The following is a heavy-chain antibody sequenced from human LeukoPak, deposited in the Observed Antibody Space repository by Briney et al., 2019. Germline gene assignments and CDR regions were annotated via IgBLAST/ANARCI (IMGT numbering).Heavy chain of an antibody. CDR3: ARHGVSKNWNYNWFDP. J-gene: IGHJ5*02. CDR2: IYYSGST. CDR1: GGSISSYY. V-gene: IGHV4-59*08. Sequence: SETLSLTCTVSGGSISSYYWSWLRQPPGKGLEWIGYIYYSGSTNYNPSLKSRVTISVDTSKNQFSLKLSSVTAADTAVYYCARHGVSKNWNYNWFDPWGQGTLVTVSS. D-gene: IGHD1-7*01.